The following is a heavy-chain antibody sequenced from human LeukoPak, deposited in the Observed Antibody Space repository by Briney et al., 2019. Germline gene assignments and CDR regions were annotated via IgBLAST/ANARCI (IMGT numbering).Heavy chain of an antibody. Sequence: PGGSLRLSCAASSFTFSVYAMYCVPQAPRKGLECVSCIDASGVTTYYADSVKGRFTISRDNSRKRLYLQMNSLRAEDTAVYYCAKGSGSGWYGWFDPWGQGTLVTASS. CDR2: IDASGVTT. CDR1: SFTFSVYA. J-gene: IGHJ5*02. D-gene: IGHD6-19*01. V-gene: IGHV3-23*01. CDR3: AKGSGSGWYGWFDP.